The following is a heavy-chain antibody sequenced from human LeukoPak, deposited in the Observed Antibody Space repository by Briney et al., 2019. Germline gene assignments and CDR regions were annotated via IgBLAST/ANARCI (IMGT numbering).Heavy chain of an antibody. J-gene: IGHJ4*02. Sequence: GGSQRLSCSAYGFTFSSYDITWVRQAPGKGLEWVSTISGSGGSTYYADSVKGRFTISRDNDKNTLYLQMNSLRAEDTAIHYCAKHHYASGNYLFDYWGQGTLVTVSS. CDR2: ISGSGGST. CDR1: GFTFSSYD. D-gene: IGHD3-10*01. CDR3: AKHHYASGNYLFDY. V-gene: IGHV3-23*01.